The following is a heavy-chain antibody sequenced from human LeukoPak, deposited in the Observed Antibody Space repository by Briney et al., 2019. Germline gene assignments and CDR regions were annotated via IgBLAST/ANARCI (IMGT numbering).Heavy chain of an antibody. D-gene: IGHD3-10*01. CDR3: AGEFGELYSKGFDP. J-gene: IGHJ5*02. V-gene: IGHV1-2*02. CDR2: INPNSGGT. CDR1: GYTFTGYY. Sequence: ASVKVSCKASGYTFTGYYMHWVRQAPGQGLEWMGWINPNSGGTNYAQKFQGRVTMTRDTSISTAYMELSRLRSDDTAVYYCAGEFGELYSKGFDPWGQGTLVTVSS.